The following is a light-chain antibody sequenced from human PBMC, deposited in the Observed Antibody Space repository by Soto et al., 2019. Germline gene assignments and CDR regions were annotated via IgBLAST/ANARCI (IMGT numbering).Light chain of an antibody. J-gene: IGLJ7*01. CDR1: RPNIGSNT. CDR2: SNN. Sequence: QPVLTQPPSAAGTPGQRVTISCSGSRPNIGSNTVNWYQQVPGTAPKLLIYSNNERPSGVPDRFSGSKSGTSASLAISGLQSEDEADYYCAAWDDSLNGPLFGGGTQLTVL. V-gene: IGLV1-44*01. CDR3: AAWDDSLNGPL.